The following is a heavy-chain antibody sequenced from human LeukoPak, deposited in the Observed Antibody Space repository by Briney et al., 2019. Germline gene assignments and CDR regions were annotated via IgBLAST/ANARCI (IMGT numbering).Heavy chain of an antibody. CDR1: GGSISSYY. D-gene: IGHD6-13*01. V-gene: IGHV4-59*08. J-gene: IGHJ5*02. CDR3: ARLGIAAAANWFDP. CDR2: IYYSGST. Sequence: SETLSLTCTASGGSISSYYWSWIRQPPGKGLEWIGYIYYSGSTNYNPSLKSRVTISVDTSKNQFSLKLSSVTAADTAVYYCARLGIAAAANWFDPWGQGTLVTVSS.